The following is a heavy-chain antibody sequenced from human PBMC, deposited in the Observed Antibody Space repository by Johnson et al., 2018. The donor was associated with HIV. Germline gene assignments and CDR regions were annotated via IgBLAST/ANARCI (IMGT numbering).Heavy chain of an antibody. CDR3: ARPDGAVASDFNAFDI. J-gene: IGHJ3*02. CDR1: GFSFSSYW. D-gene: IGHD6-19*01. Sequence: VQLVESGGAVVQPGQSLRLSCTTSGFSFSSYWMSWVRQAPGKGLEWVSGINWNGGSIGYADSVKGRFTISRDNAKNSLYLQMNSLRTEDTALYYCARPDGAVASDFNAFDIWGQGTMVTVSS. CDR2: INWNGGSI. V-gene: IGHV3-20*04.